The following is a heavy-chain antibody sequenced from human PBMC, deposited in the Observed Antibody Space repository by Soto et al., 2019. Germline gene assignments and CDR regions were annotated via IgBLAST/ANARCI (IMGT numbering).Heavy chain of an antibody. V-gene: IGHV3-15*01. CDR1: GFTFSNAW. CDR2: IKSKTDGGTT. CDR3: TTGPRGGEGLGMDY. Sequence: GGSLRLSCAASGFTFSNAWMSWVRQAPGKGLEWVGRIKSKTDGGTTDYAAPVKGRFTISRDDSKNTLYLQMNSLKTEDTAVYYCTTGPRGGEGLGMDYWGQGTLVTVSS. J-gene: IGHJ4*02. D-gene: IGHD7-27*01.